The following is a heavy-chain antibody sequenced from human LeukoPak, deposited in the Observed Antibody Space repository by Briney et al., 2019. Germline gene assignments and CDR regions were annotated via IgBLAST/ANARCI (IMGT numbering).Heavy chain of an antibody. CDR1: GGSIGTYY. CDR3: ARHIGGGIEDMDV. J-gene: IGHJ6*03. Sequence: SETLSLTCTVSGGSIGTYYWCWVRQSPGKGLEWIGYIYVTGNRYNPYLQSRVTISVDTSRNQFFLKMSSVTAADTAVYYCARHIGGGIEDMDVWGKGTKVTVSS. D-gene: IGHD3-16*02. CDR2: IYVTGN. V-gene: IGHV4-59*08.